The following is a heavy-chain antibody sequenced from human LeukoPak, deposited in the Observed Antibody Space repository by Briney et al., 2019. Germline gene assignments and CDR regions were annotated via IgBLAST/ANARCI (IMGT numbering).Heavy chain of an antibody. CDR2: IYSDNT. D-gene: IGHD3-10*01. V-gene: IGHV3-53*01. Sequence: GGSLRLSCTVSGFTVSSNSMSWVRQAPGKGLEWVSLIYSDNTHYSDSVKGRFTISRDNAKNTLSLQMHGLRAEDTAVYYCATDHYGSGYGSAFDFWGQGTLVTVSS. CDR1: GFTVSSNS. J-gene: IGHJ4*02. CDR3: ATDHYGSGYGSAFDF.